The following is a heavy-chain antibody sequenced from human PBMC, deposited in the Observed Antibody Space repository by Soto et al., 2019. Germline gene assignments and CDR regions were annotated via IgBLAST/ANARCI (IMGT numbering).Heavy chain of an antibody. CDR3: AKYGSGTFPPKYYYGLDV. V-gene: IGHV3-23*01. J-gene: IGHJ6*02. CDR2: ISGSGGST. D-gene: IGHD3-10*01. Sequence: GGSLRLSCAASGFTFSSYAMSWVRQAPGKGLEWVSAISGSGGSTYYADSVKGRFTISRDNSRTTLYLQMNSLRADDTATYYCAKYGSGTFPPKYYYGLDVWGRGTTVTVSS. CDR1: GFTFSSYA.